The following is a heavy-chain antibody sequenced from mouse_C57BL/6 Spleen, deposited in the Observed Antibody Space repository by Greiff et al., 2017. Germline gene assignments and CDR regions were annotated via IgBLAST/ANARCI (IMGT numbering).Heavy chain of an antibody. CDR3: ARAINWDDYFDY. J-gene: IGHJ2*01. CDR1: GFTFSSYA. D-gene: IGHD4-1*01. Sequence: EVHLVESGGGLVKPGGSLKLSCAASGFTFSSYAMSWVRQTPEKRLEWVATISDGGSYTYYPDNVKGRFTISRDNAKNNLYLQMSHLKSEDTAMYYCARAINWDDYFDYWGQGTTLTVSS. CDR2: ISDGGSYT. V-gene: IGHV5-4*01.